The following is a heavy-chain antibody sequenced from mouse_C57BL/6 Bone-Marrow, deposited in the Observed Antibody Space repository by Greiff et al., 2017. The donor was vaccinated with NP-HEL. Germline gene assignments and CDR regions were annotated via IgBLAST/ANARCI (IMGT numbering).Heavy chain of an antibody. V-gene: IGHV1-81*01. Sequence: QVQLQQSGAELARPGASVKLSCKASGYTFTSYGISWVKQRTGQGLEWIGEIYPRSGNTYYNEKFKGKATLTADKSSSTAYMELRSLTSEDSAVYFCASGWLYYGYDDYAMDYWGQGTSVTVSS. J-gene: IGHJ4*01. D-gene: IGHD2-2*01. CDR3: ASGWLYYGYDDYAMDY. CDR1: GYTFTSYG. CDR2: IYPRSGNT.